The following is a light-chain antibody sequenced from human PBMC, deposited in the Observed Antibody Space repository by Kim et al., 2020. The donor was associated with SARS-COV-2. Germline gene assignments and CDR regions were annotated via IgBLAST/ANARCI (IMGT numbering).Light chain of an antibody. J-gene: IGKJ2*01. V-gene: IGKV3-20*01. CDR2: GAS. Sequence: EIVLTQSPCTLSLSPGERATLSCRASQSVTSSYLAWFQQKPGQAPRLLIYGASSRATGIPDRFSGSGSGTDFTLTIGRLEPEDFAVYYCQQYGTSPYTFGQGTKLEI. CDR1: QSVTSSY. CDR3: QQYGTSPYT.